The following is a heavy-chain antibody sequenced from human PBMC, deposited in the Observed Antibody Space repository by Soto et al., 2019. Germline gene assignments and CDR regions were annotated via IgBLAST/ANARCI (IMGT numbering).Heavy chain of an antibody. CDR1: GFTFSSYS. CDR2: ISSRSRSI. J-gene: IGHJ4*02. CDR3: ARFNSAAAAGTIWFVDY. V-gene: IGHV3-21*01. D-gene: IGHD6-13*01. Sequence: PGGSLRLSCAASGFTFSSYSMHWVRQAPGKGLEWVSSISSRSRSIYYADSQKGRFTISRDNTKNSLYLQMNNLRAEDTAVYYCARFNSAAAAGTIWFVDYWGQGTLVTVSS.